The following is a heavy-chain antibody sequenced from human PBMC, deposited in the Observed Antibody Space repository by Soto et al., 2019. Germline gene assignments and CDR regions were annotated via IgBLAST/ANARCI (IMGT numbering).Heavy chain of an antibody. V-gene: IGHV3-23*01. Sequence: GSLRLSCAASGFTFSSYAMSWVRQAPGKGLEWVSAISGSGGSTYYADSVKGRFTISRDNSKNTLYLQMNSLRAEDTAVYYCAKALLEWLLPYYFDYWGQGTLVTVSS. CDR3: AKALLEWLLPYYFDY. D-gene: IGHD3-3*01. CDR2: ISGSGGST. CDR1: GFTFSSYA. J-gene: IGHJ4*02.